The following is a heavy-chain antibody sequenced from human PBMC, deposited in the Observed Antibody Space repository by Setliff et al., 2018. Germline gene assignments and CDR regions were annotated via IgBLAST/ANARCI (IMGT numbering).Heavy chain of an antibody. CDR3: AREGVDTRSSTDYRYYMDV. V-gene: IGHV1-69*05. J-gene: IGHJ6*03. CDR1: GFTFTDYL. Sequence: SVKVSCKASGFTFTDYLMNWMRQAPGQGLEWMGGTIPLFGTTDYAQKFHGRVTIITDESTSTAYMELSSLTSDDTAVYYCAREGVDTRSSTDYRYYMDVWGKGTTVTVSS. D-gene: IGHD5-18*01. CDR2: TIPLFGTT.